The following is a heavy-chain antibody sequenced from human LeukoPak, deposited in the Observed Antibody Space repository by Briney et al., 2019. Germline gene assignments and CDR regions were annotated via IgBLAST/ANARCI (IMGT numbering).Heavy chain of an antibody. Sequence: SETLSLTCAVYGGSFSGYYWSWIRQPPGKGLEWIGEINHSGSTNYNPSLKSRVTISVDTSKNQFSLKLSSVTAADTAVYYCARGEDDSSGYYSGRFDIWGQGTLVTVSS. D-gene: IGHD3-22*01. V-gene: IGHV4-34*01. CDR3: ARGEDDSSGYYSGRFDI. CDR1: GGSFSGYY. CDR2: INHSGST. J-gene: IGHJ3*02.